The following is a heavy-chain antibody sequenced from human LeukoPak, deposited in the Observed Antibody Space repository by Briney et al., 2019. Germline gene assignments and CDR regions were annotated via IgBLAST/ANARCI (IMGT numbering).Heavy chain of an antibody. CDR2: IYSGGST. V-gene: IGHV3-53*01. D-gene: IGHD2-15*01. CDR1: GFTVSSNY. CDR3: ARGGCYLVSDAFDI. Sequence: PGGSLRLSCAASGFTVSSNYMSWVRQAPGKGLEWVSVIYSGGSTYYADSVKGRFTISVDNSKNTLYLQMNSLRAEDAAVYYCARGGCYLVSDAFDIWGRGTMITVSS. J-gene: IGHJ3*02.